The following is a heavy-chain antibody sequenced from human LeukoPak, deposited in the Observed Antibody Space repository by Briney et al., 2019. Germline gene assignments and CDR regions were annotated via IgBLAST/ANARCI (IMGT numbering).Heavy chain of an antibody. J-gene: IGHJ3*02. CDR3: ARGGLENGYHSNDGFDI. Sequence: SETLSLTCTVSGGSISGYYWSWIRQPTGKGLEWIGYIYYSGSTKYNPSLKSRVTMSVDTSRNQFSLKLSSVTAADTAVYYCARGGLENGYHSNDGFDIWGQGTMVTVSS. CDR1: GGSISGYY. D-gene: IGHD3-22*01. CDR2: IYYSGST. V-gene: IGHV4-59*01.